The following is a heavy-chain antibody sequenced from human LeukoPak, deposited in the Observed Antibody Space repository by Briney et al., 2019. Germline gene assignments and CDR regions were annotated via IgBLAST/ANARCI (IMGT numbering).Heavy chain of an antibody. CDR1: GFTFSSYG. Sequence: PGGSLRLSCAASGFTFSSYGMHWVRQAPGKGLEWVAVISYDGSNKYYADSVQGRFTISRDNAKNTLYLQMNSLRAEDTAVYYCARYDTNSLFDYWGQGTLVTVSS. J-gene: IGHJ4*02. CDR3: ARYDTNSLFDY. D-gene: IGHD2-8*01. CDR2: ISYDGSNK. V-gene: IGHV3-30*03.